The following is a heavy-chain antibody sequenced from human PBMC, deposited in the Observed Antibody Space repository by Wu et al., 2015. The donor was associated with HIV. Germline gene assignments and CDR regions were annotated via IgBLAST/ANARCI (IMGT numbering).Heavy chain of an antibody. J-gene: IGHJ6*02. V-gene: IGHV1-69*13. D-gene: IGHD5-24*01. CDR2: LIPISGTA. CDR1: GGTLRNHA. Sequence: QVQLVQSGAEVKKPGSSVKVSCRASGGTLRNHAVTWVRQAPGQGLEWMGRLIPISGTANYAQKFQGRVTIIADKPTNTAYMELSSLRSDDTAVYYCARGSILDMSTPSFYYYVLVRLGSKGPRVTVSS. CDR3: ARGSILDMSTPSFYYYVLVR.